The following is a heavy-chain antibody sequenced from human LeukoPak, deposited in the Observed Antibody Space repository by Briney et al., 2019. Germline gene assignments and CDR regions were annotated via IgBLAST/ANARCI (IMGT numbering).Heavy chain of an antibody. CDR2: ISGSGGST. D-gene: IGHD4-23*01. Sequence: PGGSLRLSCAASGFTFSSYAMSWVRQAPGKGLEWVSAISGSGGSTYYADSVKGRFTISRDNSKNTLYLQMNSLRAEGTAVYYCAKRAINYGGNSPNWFDPWGQGTLVTVSS. CDR1: GFTFSSYA. J-gene: IGHJ5*02. V-gene: IGHV3-23*01. CDR3: AKRAINYGGNSPNWFDP.